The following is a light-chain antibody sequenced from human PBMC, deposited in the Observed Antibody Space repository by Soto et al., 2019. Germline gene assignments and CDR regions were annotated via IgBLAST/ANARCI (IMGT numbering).Light chain of an antibody. CDR3: QQSYSGGS. CDR2: AAS. Sequence: DIQMTQSPSSLSASVGDRVTITCRASQSISSYLNWYQQKPGKAPKLLIYAASSLQSGVPSRFRGRGSGTDFTLTISSLHADYFATYYCQQSYSGGSFGQGTKVEIK. J-gene: IGKJ1*01. CDR1: QSISSY. V-gene: IGKV1-39*01.